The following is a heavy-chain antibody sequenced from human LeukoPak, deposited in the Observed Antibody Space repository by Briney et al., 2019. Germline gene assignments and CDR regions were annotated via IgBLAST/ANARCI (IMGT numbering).Heavy chain of an antibody. CDR2: IKQDGREK. D-gene: IGHD3-22*01. CDR3: ARDLFRLERGATSGITMIVVVPYFDY. Sequence: GGSLRLSCAASGFTFSSFWMSWVRQAPGKGLEGVANIKQDGREKYYVDSVKGRFTISRDNAKNSLYLQMNSLRAEDTAVYYCARDLFRLERGATSGITMIVVVPYFDYWGQGTLVTVSS. V-gene: IGHV3-7*01. CDR1: GFTFSSFW. J-gene: IGHJ4*02.